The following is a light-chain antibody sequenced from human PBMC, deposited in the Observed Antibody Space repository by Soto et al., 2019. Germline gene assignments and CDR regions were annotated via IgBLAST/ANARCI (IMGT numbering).Light chain of an antibody. CDR3: QQLTNFRFT. CDR2: GAS. J-gene: IGKJ2*01. Sequence: IPLTQSPSSLSASVGDRVTITRRASQGINKFLAWYQQKPGKAPQLLIYGASTLQSGVPSRFSGSGSGTDFTLTISSLQPEDFATYYCQQLTNFRFTFGQGTKLDIK. V-gene: IGKV1-9*01. CDR1: QGINKF.